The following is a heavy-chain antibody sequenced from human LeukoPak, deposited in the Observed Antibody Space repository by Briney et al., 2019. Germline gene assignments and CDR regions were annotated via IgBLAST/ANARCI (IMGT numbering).Heavy chain of an antibody. V-gene: IGHV1-18*01. CDR1: GYTFTSYG. Sequence: ASVKVSCEASGYTFTSYGISWVRQAPGQGLEWMGWISAYNGNTNYAQKLQGRVTMTTDTSTSTAYMELRSLRSDDTAVYYCARDGVGYCSSTSCYAPETYWGQGTLVTVSS. D-gene: IGHD2-2*01. J-gene: IGHJ4*02. CDR2: ISAYNGNT. CDR3: ARDGVGYCSSTSCYAPETY.